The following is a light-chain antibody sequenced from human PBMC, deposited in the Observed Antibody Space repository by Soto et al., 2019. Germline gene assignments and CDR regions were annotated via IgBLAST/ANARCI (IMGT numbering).Light chain of an antibody. J-gene: IGLJ1*01. CDR2: EVN. Sequence: QSALTQPPSASGSPGQSFTISCTGTSXDVGGYNYVSWFQQHPGKAPKLIIHEVNQRPSGVPDRFSGSKSGNTASLTVSGLQAEDEGTYYCSSYGGYNNVVFGTGTKVTVL. V-gene: IGLV2-8*01. CDR1: SXDVGGYNY. CDR3: SSYGGYNNVV.